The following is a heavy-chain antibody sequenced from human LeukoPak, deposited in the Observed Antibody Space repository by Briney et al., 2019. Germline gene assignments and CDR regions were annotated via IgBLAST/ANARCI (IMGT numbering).Heavy chain of an antibody. V-gene: IGHV1-18*01. J-gene: IGHJ4*02. CDR1: GYPFSSHG. CDR2: ISCYNGDT. CDR3: ARGGNSYGSAFDY. Sequence: ASVKVSCKASGYPFSSHGITWVRQAPGQGLEWMGWISCYNGDTHYAQNFQGRVTMTTDKFTSTAYMELRSLRPDDTAVYYCARGGNSYGSAFDYWGQGTLVTVSS. D-gene: IGHD5-18*01.